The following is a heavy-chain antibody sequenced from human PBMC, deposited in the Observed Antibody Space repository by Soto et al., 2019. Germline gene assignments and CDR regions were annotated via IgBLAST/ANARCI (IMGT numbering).Heavy chain of an antibody. J-gene: IGHJ4*02. V-gene: IGHV3-23*01. D-gene: IGHD6-13*01. CDR3: AKDPGEYSSSWDFFFDY. CDR2: ISGSGGST. CDR1: GFTFSSYA. Sequence: EVQVLESGGGLVQPGGSLRLSCAASGFTFSSYAMSWVRQAPGKGLEWVSAISGSGGSTYYADSVKGRFTISRDNSKNTLYLQMNSLRAEDTAVYYCAKDPGEYSSSWDFFFDYWGQGTLATVSS.